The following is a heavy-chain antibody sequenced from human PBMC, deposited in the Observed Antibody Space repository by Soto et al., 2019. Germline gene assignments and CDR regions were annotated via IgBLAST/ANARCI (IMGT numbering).Heavy chain of an antibody. Sequence: QVQLQESGPGLVKPSQTLSLTCTVSGGSISSGDYYWSWIRQPPGKGLEWIGYIYYSGSTYYNPSLKSRVTISVDTSKNQFSLKLSSVTAADTAVYYCARGKYYYDSSGPTPGFDCWGQGTLVTVSS. V-gene: IGHV4-30-4*01. CDR3: ARGKYYYDSSGPTPGFDC. CDR1: GGSISSGDYY. D-gene: IGHD3-22*01. CDR2: IYYSGST. J-gene: IGHJ4*02.